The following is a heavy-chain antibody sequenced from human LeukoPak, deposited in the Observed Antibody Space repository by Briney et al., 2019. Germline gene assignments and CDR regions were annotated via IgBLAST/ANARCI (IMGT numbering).Heavy chain of an antibody. V-gene: IGHV3-30*02. Sequence: GGSLRLSCAASGFTFSSYGMHWVRQAPGKGLEWVAFIRYDGSNKYYADSVKGRFPISRDNSKNTLYLQMNSLRAEDTAVYYCAKTHGVYDYYYMDVWGKGTTVTVSS. CDR1: GFTFSSYG. CDR3: AKTHGVYDYYYMDV. D-gene: IGHD6-13*01. J-gene: IGHJ6*03. CDR2: IRYDGSNK.